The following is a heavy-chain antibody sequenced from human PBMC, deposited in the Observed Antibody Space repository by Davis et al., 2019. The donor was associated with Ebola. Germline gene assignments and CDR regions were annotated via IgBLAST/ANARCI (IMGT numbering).Heavy chain of an antibody. CDR3: ARDDPPGFGFDP. D-gene: IGHD3-3*01. Sequence: SETLSLTCAVYGGSFSGYYWSWIRQPPGKGLEWIGEINHSGSTNYNPSLKSRVTISVDTSKKKVSLRLTSVTAADSGVYYCARDDPPGFGFDPWGQGTLVTVSS. CDR2: INHSGST. J-gene: IGHJ5*02. CDR1: GGSFSGYY. V-gene: IGHV4-34*01.